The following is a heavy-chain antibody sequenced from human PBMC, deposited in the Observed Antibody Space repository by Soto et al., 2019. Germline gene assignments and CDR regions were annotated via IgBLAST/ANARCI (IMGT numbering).Heavy chain of an antibody. D-gene: IGHD6-13*01. CDR2: ISSSGTYI. CDR3: ASSSWMDWFDP. Sequence: EVQLVESGGGLVRPGGSLRLSCVASGFTFSSYSMNWVRQAPGKGLEWVSSISSSGTYIYYAESLKGRFTISRDNAKNSVYLQMNSVRAEDTAVYYCASSSWMDWFDPWGQGTLVTVSS. V-gene: IGHV3-21*01. J-gene: IGHJ5*02. CDR1: GFTFSSYS.